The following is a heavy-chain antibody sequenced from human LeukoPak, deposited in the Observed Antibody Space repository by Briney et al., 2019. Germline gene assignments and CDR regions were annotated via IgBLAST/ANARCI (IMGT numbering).Heavy chain of an antibody. J-gene: IGHJ3*02. CDR1: GGTFSSYA. D-gene: IGHD6-19*01. V-gene: IGHV1-69*13. CDR2: IIPIFGTA. CDR3: ASQSPSDSSGWYGGAFDI. Sequence: SVKVSCKASGGTFSSYAISWLRQAPGQGLEWMGGIIPIFGTANYAQKFQGRVTITADESTSTAYMDLSSLRSEDTAVYYCASQSPSDSSGWYGGAFDIWGQGTMVTVSS.